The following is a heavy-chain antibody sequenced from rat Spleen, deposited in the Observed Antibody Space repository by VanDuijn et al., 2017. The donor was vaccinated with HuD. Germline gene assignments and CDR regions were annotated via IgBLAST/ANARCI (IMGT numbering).Heavy chain of an antibody. CDR1: GFSLNRNG. Sequence: QVQLKESGPGLMQPSDTLSLTCTVSGFSLNRNGVGWVRQPLGKGLVWMGTIWAGGTTNYNSAVQSRLSISRDTSKSQVFLQMNSLQTDDTAIYFCARSYGGYTQHWFAYWGQGTLVTVSS. D-gene: IGHD1-11*01. J-gene: IGHJ3*01. CDR2: IWAGGTT. V-gene: IGHV2-72*01. CDR3: ARSYGGYTQHWFAY.